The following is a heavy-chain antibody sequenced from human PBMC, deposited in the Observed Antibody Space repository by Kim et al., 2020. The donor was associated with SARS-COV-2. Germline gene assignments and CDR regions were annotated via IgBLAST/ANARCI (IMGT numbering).Heavy chain of an antibody. J-gene: IGHJ4*02. D-gene: IGHD2-15*01. CDR2: ISYDGSNK. V-gene: IGHV3-30*04. CDR3: ARDRDSMYCSGGSCYSWWFDY. Sequence: GGSLRLSCAASGFTFSSYAMHWVRQAPGKGLEWVAVISYDGSNKYYADSVKGRFTISRDNSKNTLYLQMNSLRAEDTAVYYCARDRDSMYCSGGSCYSWWFDYWGQGTLVTVSS. CDR1: GFTFSSYA.